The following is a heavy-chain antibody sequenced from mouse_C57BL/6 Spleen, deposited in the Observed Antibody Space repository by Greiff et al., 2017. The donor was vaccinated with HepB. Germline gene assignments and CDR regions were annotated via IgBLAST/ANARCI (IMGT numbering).Heavy chain of an antibody. CDR2: IDPENGDT. V-gene: IGHV14-4*01. Sequence: VQLQQSGAELVRPGASVKLSCTASGFNIKDDYMHWVKQRPEQGLEWIGWIDPENGDTEYASKFQGKATITADTSSNTAYLQLSSLTSEDTAVYYCTKYHWFAYRGQGTLVPVSA. CDR1: GFNIKDDY. D-gene: IGHD5-1*01. J-gene: IGHJ3*01. CDR3: TKYHWFAY.